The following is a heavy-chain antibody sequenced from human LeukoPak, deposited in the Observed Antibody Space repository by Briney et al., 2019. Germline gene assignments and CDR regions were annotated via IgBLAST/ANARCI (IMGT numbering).Heavy chain of an antibody. Sequence: ASVKVSCKASGYTFTGYYMHWVRQAPGQGLEWMGWINPNSGGTNYAQKFQGRVTMTRDTSIGTAYMELSRLRSDDTAVYYCARDFYDYVWGSYRYQYYFDYWGQGTLVTVSS. CDR2: INPNSGGT. CDR3: ARDFYDYVWGSYRYQYYFDY. CDR1: GYTFTGYY. D-gene: IGHD3-16*02. V-gene: IGHV1-2*02. J-gene: IGHJ4*02.